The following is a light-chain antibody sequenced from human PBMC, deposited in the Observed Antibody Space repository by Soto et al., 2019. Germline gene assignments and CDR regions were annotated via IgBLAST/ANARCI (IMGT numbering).Light chain of an antibody. Sequence: EIVMTQSPATLSEYPGERATLSCRASHSVSSRLARYQQKPDQAPRLLIDCASTRANGLTAMFSGSGSGTVFTLTISSLQYEDFAVYYCQNYTNWPLTFGGGTKVELK. CDR2: CAS. V-gene: IGKV3-15*01. CDR1: HSVSSR. J-gene: IGKJ4*01. CDR3: QNYTNWPLT.